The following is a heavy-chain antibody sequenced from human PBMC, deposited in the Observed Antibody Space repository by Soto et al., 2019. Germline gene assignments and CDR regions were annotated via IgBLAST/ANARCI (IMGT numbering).Heavy chain of an antibody. D-gene: IGHD3-9*01. CDR3: ARGRAEDYDILTAYYTYYFDY. J-gene: IGHJ4*02. CDR1: GGSISSYY. CDR2: IYYSGTT. V-gene: IGHV4-59*01. Sequence: PSETLSLTCTVSGGSISSYYWNWIRQPPGQGLEWIGYIYYSGTTNYNPSLKSRVTISVDTSKTQFPLKLSSVTAADTAVYYCARGRAEDYDILTAYYTYYFDYWGQGTLVTVS.